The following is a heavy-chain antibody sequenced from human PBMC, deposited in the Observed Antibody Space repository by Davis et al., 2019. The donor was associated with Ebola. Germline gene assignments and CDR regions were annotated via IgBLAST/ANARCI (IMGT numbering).Heavy chain of an antibody. D-gene: IGHD1-7*01. Sequence: AASVKVSCKASGYTFTIYGISWVRQAPGQGLEWKGWINAYNVNTNYAQKLQGRVTMTTDTSTSTAYMELRSLRSDDTAVYYCASGQLELRPEGRYYYGMDVWGQGTTVTVSS. CDR2: INAYNVNT. V-gene: IGHV1-18*04. CDR3: ASGQLELRPEGRYYYGMDV. CDR1: GYTFTIYG. J-gene: IGHJ6*02.